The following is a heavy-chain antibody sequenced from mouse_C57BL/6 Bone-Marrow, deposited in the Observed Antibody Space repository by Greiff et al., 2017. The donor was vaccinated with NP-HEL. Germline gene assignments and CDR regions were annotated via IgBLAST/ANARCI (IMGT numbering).Heavy chain of an antibody. CDR3: ARGTTVVATPAWFAY. V-gene: IGHV1-72*01. Sequence: QVQLKQPGAELVKPGASVKLSCKASGYTFTSYWMHWVKQRPGRGLEWIGRIDPNSGGTKYNEKFKSKATLTVDKPSSTAYMQLSSLTSEDSAVYYCARGTTVVATPAWFAYWGKGTLVTVSA. D-gene: IGHD1-1*01. J-gene: IGHJ3*01. CDR1: GYTFTSYW. CDR2: IDPNSGGT.